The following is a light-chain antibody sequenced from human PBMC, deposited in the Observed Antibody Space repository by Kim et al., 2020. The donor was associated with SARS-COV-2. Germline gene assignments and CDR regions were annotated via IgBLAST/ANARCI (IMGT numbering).Light chain of an antibody. CDR3: QQYNNWRWK. Sequence: DIVMTQSPATLSVSPGERITLSCRASQSVSSNLAWYQQRPGQAPRLLIYGAFTRATGIPARFSGSGSGTEFTLTISSLQSEDFALYYCQQYNNWRWKFGQGTKVDIK. V-gene: IGKV3-15*01. CDR2: GAF. J-gene: IGKJ1*01. CDR1: QSVSSN.